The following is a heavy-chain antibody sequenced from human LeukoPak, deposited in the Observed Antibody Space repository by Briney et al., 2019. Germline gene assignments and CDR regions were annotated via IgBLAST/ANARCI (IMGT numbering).Heavy chain of an antibody. V-gene: IGHV1-69*05. CDR3: ARGCSYYYDSSGTYFDY. Sequence: SVKVSCKASGGTFSSYAISWVRQAPGQGLEWMGGIIPIFGTANYAQKFQGRVTITTDESTSTAYMELSSLRSEDTAVYYCARGCSYYYDSSGTYFDYWGQGTLVTVSS. J-gene: IGHJ4*02. CDR2: IIPIFGTA. D-gene: IGHD3-22*01. CDR1: GGTFSSYA.